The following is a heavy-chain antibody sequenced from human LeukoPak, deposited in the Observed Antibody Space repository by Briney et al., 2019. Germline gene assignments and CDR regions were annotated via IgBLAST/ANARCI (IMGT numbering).Heavy chain of an antibody. CDR1: GGSISSYY. D-gene: IGHD3-3*01. CDR2: INHSGST. J-gene: IGHJ4*02. Sequence: SETLSLTCTVSGGSISSYYWSWIRQPPGKGLEWIGEINHSGSTNYNPSLKSRVTISVDTSKNQFSLKLSSVTAADTAVYYCARFSSGAEWSFDYWGQGTLVTVSS. CDR3: ARFSSGAEWSFDY. V-gene: IGHV4-34*01.